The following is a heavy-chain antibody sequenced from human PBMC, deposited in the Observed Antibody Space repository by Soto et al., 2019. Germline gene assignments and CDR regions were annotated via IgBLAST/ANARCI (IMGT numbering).Heavy chain of an antibody. J-gene: IGHJ5*02. Sequence: SETLSLTCSVSGGSTRTYHLSWIRQPAGKGLEWIGRISTTGGTNYSPSLQGRVTMSLDTSKNQFSLELTSVTAADTAVYYCAKGTGPPWFDPWGQGTLVTVSS. CDR3: AKGTGPPWFDP. CDR1: GGSTRTYH. V-gene: IGHV4-4*07. CDR2: ISTTGGT.